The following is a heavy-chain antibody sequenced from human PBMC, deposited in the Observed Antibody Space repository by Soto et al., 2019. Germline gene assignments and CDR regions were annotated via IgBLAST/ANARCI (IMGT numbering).Heavy chain of an antibody. Sequence: SETLSLTCAVSGGSISSGGYSWSWIRQPPGKGQEWIGYIYHSGSTYYNPSLKSRVTISVDRSKNQFSLKLSSVTAADTAVYYCARAGLYYYDSSGYYSPDAFDIWGQGTMVTVSS. CDR1: GGSISSGGYS. J-gene: IGHJ3*02. D-gene: IGHD3-22*01. CDR3: ARAGLYYYDSSGYYSPDAFDI. V-gene: IGHV4-30-2*01. CDR2: IYHSGST.